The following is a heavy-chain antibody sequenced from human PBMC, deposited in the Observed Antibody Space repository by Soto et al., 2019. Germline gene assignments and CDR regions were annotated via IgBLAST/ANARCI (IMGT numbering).Heavy chain of an antibody. Sequence: QVQLVQSGAEVKKPGASVTVSCKASGYTFTKYYIHWVRQAPGQGLEWMAIINPSGGSTRYAQKFQGIVNVTRDTSTSTVYMELSSLRSEDTGVYYWARDFTPSFPEDWNSVPLPDYWGQGTLVTVSS. CDR2: INPSGGST. D-gene: IGHD1-7*01. J-gene: IGHJ4*02. CDR1: GYTFTKYY. V-gene: IGHV1-46*01. CDR3: ARDFTPSFPEDWNSVPLPDY.